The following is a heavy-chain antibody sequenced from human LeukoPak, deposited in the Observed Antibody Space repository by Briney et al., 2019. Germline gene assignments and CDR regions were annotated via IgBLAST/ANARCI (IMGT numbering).Heavy chain of an antibody. D-gene: IGHD2-2*01. CDR2: LDPEDGET. J-gene: IGHJ4*02. Sequence: ASVKVSCKVSGYTLTELSMHWVRQAPGKGLEWMGGLDPEDGETIYAQKFQGRVTMTEDTSTDTAYMELSSLRSEDTAVYYCATRIVVVPAAANLRLYYFDYWGQGTPVTVSS. CDR1: GYTLTELS. CDR3: ATRIVVVPAAANLRLYYFDY. V-gene: IGHV1-24*01.